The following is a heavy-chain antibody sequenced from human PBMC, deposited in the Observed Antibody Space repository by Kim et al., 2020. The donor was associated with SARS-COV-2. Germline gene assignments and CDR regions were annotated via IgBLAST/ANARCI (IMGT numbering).Heavy chain of an antibody. CDR2: ISSNGGST. J-gene: IGHJ4*02. D-gene: IGHD6-13*01. V-gene: IGHV3-64D*06. CDR3: VKGDSSWYEWGFDY. Sequence: GGSLRLSCSASGFTFSSYAMHWVRQAPGKGLEYVSAISSNGGSTHYADSVKGRFTISRDNSKNTLYLQMSSLRAEDTAVYYCVKGDSSWYEWGFDYWGQGTLVTVSS. CDR1: GFTFSSYA.